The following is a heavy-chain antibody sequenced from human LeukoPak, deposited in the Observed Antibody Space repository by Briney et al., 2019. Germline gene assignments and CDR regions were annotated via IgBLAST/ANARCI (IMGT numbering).Heavy chain of an antibody. V-gene: IGHV1-2*02. Sequence: ASVKVSCKASGYTFTGYYMHWVRQAPGQGLEWMGWINPNSGGTNYAQKFQGRVTMTRDTSISTAYMELSRLTSDDTAVYYCARDHSGYDYAGFDYWGQGTLVTVSS. CDR2: INPNSGGT. CDR1: GYTFTGYY. D-gene: IGHD5-12*01. J-gene: IGHJ4*02. CDR3: ARDHSGYDYAGFDY.